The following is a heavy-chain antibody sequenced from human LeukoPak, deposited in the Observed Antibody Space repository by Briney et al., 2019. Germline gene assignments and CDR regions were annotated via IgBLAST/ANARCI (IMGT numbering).Heavy chain of an antibody. D-gene: IGHD2/OR15-2a*01. J-gene: IGHJ4*02. CDR3: ARGDADEYCIRASGVAGIHN. CDR2: IYYSGST. CDR1: GGSISSGGYY. V-gene: IGHV4-31*03. Sequence: SETLSLTCTVSGGSISSGGYYWSWIRQHPGKGLEWIGYIYYSGSTYYNPSLKSRVTISVDTSKNQFSLKLSSVTAADTAVYYCARGDADEYCIRASGVAGIHNWGQGTLVTAS.